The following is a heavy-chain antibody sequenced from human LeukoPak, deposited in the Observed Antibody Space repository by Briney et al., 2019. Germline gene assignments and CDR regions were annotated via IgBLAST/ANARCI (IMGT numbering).Heavy chain of an antibody. D-gene: IGHD6-13*01. CDR2: INPNSGGT. Sequence: ASVKVSCKASGYTFTGYYMHWVRQAPGQGLEWMGWINPNSGGTNYAQKFQGRVTMTRDTSISTAYMELRSLRSDDTAVYYCARDRRIAAAGILGDWGQGTLVTVSS. CDR1: GYTFTGYY. V-gene: IGHV1-2*02. CDR3: ARDRRIAAAGILGD. J-gene: IGHJ4*02.